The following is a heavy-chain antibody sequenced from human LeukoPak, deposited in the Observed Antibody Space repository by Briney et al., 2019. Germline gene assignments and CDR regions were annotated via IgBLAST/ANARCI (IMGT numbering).Heavy chain of an antibody. V-gene: IGHV3-48*01. CDR1: GFTFSSYS. Sequence: PGGSLRLSCAASGFTFSSYSMNWVRQAPGKGLEWVSYISSSSSTIYYADSVKGRFTISRDNAKNSLYLQMNSLRAEDTAVYYCAREPNGIFDYWGQGTLVTVSS. J-gene: IGHJ4*02. CDR2: ISSSSSTI. CDR3: AREPNGIFDY.